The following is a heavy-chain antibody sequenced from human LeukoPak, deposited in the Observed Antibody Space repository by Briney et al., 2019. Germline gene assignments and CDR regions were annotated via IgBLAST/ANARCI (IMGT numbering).Heavy chain of an antibody. CDR2: INLDGSEI. Sequence: GGSLRLSCEASGFVFGHSWMSWVRQAPGKGLEWVANINLDGSEINYLDSLTGRLTISRDNAKDSLYLQMNGLRAENTAVYFCVRDRGYSTFDYWGQGTLVAVSS. CDR1: GFVFGHSW. D-gene: IGHD3-22*01. J-gene: IGHJ4*02. V-gene: IGHV3-7*03. CDR3: VRDRGYSTFDY.